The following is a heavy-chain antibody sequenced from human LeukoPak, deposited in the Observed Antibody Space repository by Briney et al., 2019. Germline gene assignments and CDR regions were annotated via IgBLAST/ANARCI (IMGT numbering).Heavy chain of an antibody. Sequence: PGGSLRLSCAASGFPFSYYGFHWVRQAPGKGLEWVAFIRFDGDDTYYSESVKGRFTISRDTYRSTLYLQMNSLRAEDTAIYYCAKDLMRDRWFGECWGQGTLVIVSS. J-gene: IGHJ1*01. CDR3: AKDLMRDRWFGEC. CDR1: GFPFSYYG. V-gene: IGHV3-30*02. CDR2: IRFDGDDT. D-gene: IGHD3-10*01.